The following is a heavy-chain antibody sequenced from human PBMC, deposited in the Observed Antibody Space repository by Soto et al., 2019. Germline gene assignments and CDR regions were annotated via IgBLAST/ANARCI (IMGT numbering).Heavy chain of an antibody. CDR1: GFTVSSNY. V-gene: IGHV3-66*01. CDR2: IYSGGST. Sequence: GGSLRLSCAASGFTVSSNYMSWVRQAPGKGLEWVSVIYSGGSTYYADSVKGRFTISRDNSKNTLYLQMNSLRAEDTAVYYCARDLSSYGLYYYYFGMEVWGQGPTVAVSS. D-gene: IGHD5-18*01. J-gene: IGHJ6*01. CDR3: ARDLSSYGLYYYYFGMEV.